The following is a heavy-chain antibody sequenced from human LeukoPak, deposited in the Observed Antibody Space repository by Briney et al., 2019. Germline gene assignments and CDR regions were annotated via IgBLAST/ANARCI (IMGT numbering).Heavy chain of an antibody. CDR1: GGTFSSYA. CDR2: VIPIFGTA. CDR3: ATAPDSSGWYGNFDY. Sequence: SVKVSCKASGGTFSSYAISWVRQAPGQGLEWMGGVIPIFGTANYAQKFQGRVTITADESTSTAYMELSSLRSEDTAVYYCATAPDSSGWYGNFDYWGQGTLVTVSS. D-gene: IGHD6-19*01. V-gene: IGHV1-69*13. J-gene: IGHJ4*02.